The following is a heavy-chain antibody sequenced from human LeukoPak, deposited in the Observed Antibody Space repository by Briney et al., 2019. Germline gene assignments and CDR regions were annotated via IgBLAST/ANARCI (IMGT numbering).Heavy chain of an antibody. J-gene: IGHJ4*02. D-gene: IGHD6-13*01. Sequence: GASVKVSCKASGYTFTSYYMHWVRQAPGQGLEWMGIINPSGGSTSYAQKFQGRVTMTRDTSTSTVYMELSSLRSGDTAVYYCARSTSRAAKADYWGQGTLVTVSS. V-gene: IGHV1-46*01. CDR1: GYTFTSYY. CDR3: ARSTSRAAKADY. CDR2: INPSGGST.